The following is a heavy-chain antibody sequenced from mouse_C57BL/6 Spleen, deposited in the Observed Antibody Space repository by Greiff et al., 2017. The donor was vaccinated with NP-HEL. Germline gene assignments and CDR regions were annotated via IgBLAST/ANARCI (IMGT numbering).Heavy chain of an antibody. CDR1: GFSLTSYG. V-gene: IGHV2-2*01. D-gene: IGHD4-1*01. CDR3: ARNKLGRYFDV. J-gene: IGHJ1*03. Sequence: VMLVESGPGLVQPSQSLSITCTVSGFSLTSYGVHWVRQSPGKGLEWLGVIWSGGSTDYNAAFISRLSISKDNSKSQVFFKMNSLQADDTAIYYCARNKLGRYFDVWGTGTTVTVSS. CDR2: IWSGGST.